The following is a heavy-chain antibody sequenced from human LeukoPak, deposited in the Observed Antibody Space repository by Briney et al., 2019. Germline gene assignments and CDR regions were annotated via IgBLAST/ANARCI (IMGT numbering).Heavy chain of an antibody. CDR1: GFTFSSYA. J-gene: IGHJ4*02. CDR2: ISGSGGST. D-gene: IGHD3-10*01. CDR3: AKAYYGSGSYPIFDY. Sequence: GGSLRLSCAASGFTFSSYAMSWVRQAPGKGLEWVSAISGSGGSTYYADSVKGRFTISRGNSKNTLYLQMNSLRAEDTAVYYSAKAYYGSGSYPIFDYWGQGTLVTVSS. V-gene: IGHV3-23*01.